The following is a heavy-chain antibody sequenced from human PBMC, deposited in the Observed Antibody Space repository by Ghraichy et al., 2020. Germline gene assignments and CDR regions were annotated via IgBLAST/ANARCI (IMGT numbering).Heavy chain of an antibody. J-gene: IGHJ3*02. Sequence: GGSLRLSCAASGFTFSSYGMHWVRQAPGKGLEWVAVIWYDGSNKYYADSVKGRFTISRDNSKNTLYLQMNSLRAEDTAVYYCARDRSLVLRAGANAFDIWGQGTMVTVSS. CDR1: GFTFSSYG. CDR2: IWYDGSNK. V-gene: IGHV3-33*01. D-gene: IGHD3-16*01. CDR3: ARDRSLVLRAGANAFDI.